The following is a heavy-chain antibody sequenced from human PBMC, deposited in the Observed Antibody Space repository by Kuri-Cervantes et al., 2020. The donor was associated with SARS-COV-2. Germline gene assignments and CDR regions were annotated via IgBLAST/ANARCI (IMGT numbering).Heavy chain of an antibody. CDR2: ISAYNGNT. CDR1: GYTFTSYG. V-gene: IGHV1-18*01. CDR3: ARDRAVVVPAAILSNWFDP. J-gene: IGHJ5*02. Sequence: ASVKVSCKASGYTFTSYGISWVRRAPGQGLEWMGWISAYNGNTNYAQKLQGRVTMTTDTSTSTAYMELRSLRSDDTAVYYCARDRAVVVPAAILSNWFDPWGQGTLVTVSS. D-gene: IGHD2-2*02.